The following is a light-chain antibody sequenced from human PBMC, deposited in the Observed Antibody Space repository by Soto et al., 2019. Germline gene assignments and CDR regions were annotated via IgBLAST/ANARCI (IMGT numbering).Light chain of an antibody. V-gene: IGLV2-14*01. CDR2: DVS. Sequence: QSALTQPASVSGSPGQSITISCTGTSSDVGGYNYVSWYQQYPGKAPKLMIYDVSDRPSGVSNRFSGSKSGNTASLSISGLQAEDEADYYCSSYTANNTRVFGGGTQLTVL. CDR3: SSYTANNTRV. J-gene: IGLJ2*01. CDR1: SSDVGGYNY.